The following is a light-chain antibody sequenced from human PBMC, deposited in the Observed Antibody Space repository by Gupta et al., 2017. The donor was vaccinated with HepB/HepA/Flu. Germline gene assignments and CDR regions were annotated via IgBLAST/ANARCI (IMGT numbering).Light chain of an antibody. Sequence: QSVLTQPPSVSGAPGQRITISCTGSTSNIGAGYDVHWYQQLPLTAPRLLIFANKNRPAGVPDRFSGSKSDTSASLAITGLQAEDEGYYYCQSYDTSLSAWVFGGGTQLTVL. CDR3: QSYDTSLSAWV. J-gene: IGLJ2*01. CDR2: ANK. V-gene: IGLV1-40*01. CDR1: TSNIGAGYD.